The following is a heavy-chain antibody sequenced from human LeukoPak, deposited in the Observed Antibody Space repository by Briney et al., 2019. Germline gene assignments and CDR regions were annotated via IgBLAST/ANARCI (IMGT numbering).Heavy chain of an antibody. CDR2: IYYSGST. CDR3: ARAGGSGSHFDY. Sequence: PSETLSLTCTVSGGSISSYYWSWIRQPPGEGLEWIGYIYYSGSTNYNPSLKSRVTISVDTSKNQFSLKLSSVTAADTAVYYCARAGGSGSHFDYWGQGTLVTVSS. CDR1: GGSISSYY. J-gene: IGHJ4*02. V-gene: IGHV4-59*01. D-gene: IGHD6-19*01.